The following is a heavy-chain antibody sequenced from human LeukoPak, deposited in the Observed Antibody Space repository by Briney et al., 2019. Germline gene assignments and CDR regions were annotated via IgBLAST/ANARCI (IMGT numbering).Heavy chain of an antibody. CDR2: ISHRGST. CDR1: GGSFSGYY. Sequence: SETLSLTCAVYGGSFSGYYWSWIRQSPGKGLEWIGEISHRGSTSYNPSLKSRVTISVDTSKNQFSLKLSSVTAADTAVYYCASTQYRGYSYGQIDYWGRGTLVTVSS. CDR3: ASTQYRGYSYGQIDY. V-gene: IGHV4-34*01. D-gene: IGHD5-18*01. J-gene: IGHJ4*02.